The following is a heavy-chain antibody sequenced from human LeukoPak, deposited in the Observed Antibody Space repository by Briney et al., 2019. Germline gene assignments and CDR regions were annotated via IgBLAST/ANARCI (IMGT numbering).Heavy chain of an antibody. D-gene: IGHD6-13*01. V-gene: IGHV3-11*01. J-gene: IGHJ4*02. CDR3: ARDHSSSWSPNYYFDY. CDR1: GFTFSDYY. CDR2: ISSSGSII. Sequence: PGGSLRLSCAASGFTFSDYYMSWIRQAPGKGLEWVSYISSSGSIIYYADSVKGRFTISRDNAKNSLYLQMNSLRAEDTAVYYCARDHSSSWSPNYYFDYWGQGTLVTVSS.